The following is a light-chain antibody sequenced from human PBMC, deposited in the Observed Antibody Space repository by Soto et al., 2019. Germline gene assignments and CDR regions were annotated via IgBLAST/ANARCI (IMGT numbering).Light chain of an antibody. J-gene: IGKJ1*01. Sequence: EIVLTQSPATMSLSPGERDPLSGGARQSVSSSYLAWYQQKPGLATRLLIYDTSSRATGIPDRFSGSGSGTDFTLTISRLEPEDFAVYYCQQYGSSPKTVGQGTKVDIK. CDR2: DTS. CDR3: QQYGSSPKT. CDR1: QSVSSSY. V-gene: IGKV3D-20*01.